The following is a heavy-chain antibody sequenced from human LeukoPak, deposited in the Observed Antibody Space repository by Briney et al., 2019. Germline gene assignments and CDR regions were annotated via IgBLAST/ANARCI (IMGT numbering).Heavy chain of an antibody. V-gene: IGHV3-33*01. CDR3: ARVRWELLYGMDV. Sequence: GGSLRLSCAGSGFTFSSHGMNWVRQAPGKGLEWVAVIWYDGSNKYYADSVKGRFTISRDNSKNTLYLQMNSLRAEDTAVYYCARVRWELLYGMDVWGQGTTVTVSS. CDR2: IWYDGSNK. J-gene: IGHJ6*02. CDR1: GFTFSSHG. D-gene: IGHD1-26*01.